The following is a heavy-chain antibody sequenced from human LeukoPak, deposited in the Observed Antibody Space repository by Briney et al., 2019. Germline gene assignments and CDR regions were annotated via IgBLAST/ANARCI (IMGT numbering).Heavy chain of an antibody. CDR1: GFTFDDYA. CDR3: AKVHLRDIAVAGLPDY. Sequence: GGSLRLSCAASGFTFDDYAMHWVRQAPGKGLEWVSLISGDGGSTYYADSVKGRFTISRDNSKNSLYLQTNSLRTEDTALYYCAKVHLRDIAVAGLPDYWGQGTLVTVSS. CDR2: ISGDGGST. V-gene: IGHV3-43*02. J-gene: IGHJ4*02. D-gene: IGHD6-19*01.